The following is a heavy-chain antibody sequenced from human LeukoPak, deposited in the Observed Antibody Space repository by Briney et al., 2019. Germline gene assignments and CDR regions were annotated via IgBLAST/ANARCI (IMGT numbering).Heavy chain of an antibody. CDR3: ATYSRVRGVKLYWFDP. CDR1: GGSISSGDYY. J-gene: IGHJ5*02. Sequence: SQTLSLTCTVSGGSISSGDYYWSWIRQPPGKGLEWIEYIYYSGSTYYNPSLKSRVTISVDTSKNQFSLKLSSVTAADTAVYYCATYSRVRGVKLYWFDPWGQGTLVTVSS. D-gene: IGHD3-10*01. CDR2: IYYSGST. V-gene: IGHV4-30-4*01.